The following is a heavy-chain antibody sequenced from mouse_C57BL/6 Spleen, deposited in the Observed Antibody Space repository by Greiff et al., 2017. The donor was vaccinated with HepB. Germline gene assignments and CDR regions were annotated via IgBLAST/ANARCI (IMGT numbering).Heavy chain of an antibody. D-gene: IGHD1-1*01. J-gene: IGHJ2*01. V-gene: IGHV7-3*01. CDR3: ARYYGRFYYFDY. Sequence: EVQLVESGGGLVQPGGSLSLSCAASGFTFTDYYMSWVRQPPGKALEWLGFIRNKANGYTTEYSASVKGRFTISRDNSQSILYLQMNALRAEDSATYYCARYYGRFYYFDYWGQGTTLTVSS. CDR2: IRNKANGYTT. CDR1: GFTFTDYY.